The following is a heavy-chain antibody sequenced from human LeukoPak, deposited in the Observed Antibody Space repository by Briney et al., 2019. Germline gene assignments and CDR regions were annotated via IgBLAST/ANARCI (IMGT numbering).Heavy chain of an antibody. V-gene: IGHV3-23*01. Sequence: GSLRLSFAASGFTFSSYAMSWVRQAPGKGLTWVSAISGSGCSTYYADSVKGRFTISRDNSKNTLFLQMNSLRAEDTAVYYCAKDRYQLLYGWFDPWGQGTLVTVSS. CDR3: AKDRYQLLYGWFDP. D-gene: IGHD2-2*02. CDR2: ISGSGCST. CDR1: GFTFSSYA. J-gene: IGHJ5*02.